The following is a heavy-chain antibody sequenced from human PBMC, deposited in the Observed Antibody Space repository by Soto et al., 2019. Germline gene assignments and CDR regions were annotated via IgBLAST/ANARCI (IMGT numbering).Heavy chain of an antibody. Sequence: PGGFLRLSCAASGFIFTRYSMNWVRQAPGQGLEWVSSISSTTNYIYYGDSMKGRFTISRDNAKNSLYLEMNSLRAEDTAVYYCARESEDLTSNFDYWGQGTLVTVSS. CDR2: ISSTTNYI. CDR3: ARESEDLTSNFDY. J-gene: IGHJ4*02. CDR1: GFIFTRYS. V-gene: IGHV3-21*06.